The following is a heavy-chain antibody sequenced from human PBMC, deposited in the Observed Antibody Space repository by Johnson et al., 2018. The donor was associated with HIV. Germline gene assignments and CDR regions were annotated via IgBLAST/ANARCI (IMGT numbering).Heavy chain of an antibody. D-gene: IGHD5-12*01. V-gene: IGHV3-30*19. Sequence: QVQLVESGGGVVQPGRSLRLSCAASGFTFSSYGMHWVRQAPGKGLEWVAVISYDGSNKYYADAVKGRFTISRDNGKNSLYLQMNSLRAEDTAVYYCARDRPSKWLRSNDDAFDIWGQGTMVTVSS. CDR2: ISYDGSNK. CDR3: ARDRPSKWLRSNDDAFDI. J-gene: IGHJ3*02. CDR1: GFTFSSYG.